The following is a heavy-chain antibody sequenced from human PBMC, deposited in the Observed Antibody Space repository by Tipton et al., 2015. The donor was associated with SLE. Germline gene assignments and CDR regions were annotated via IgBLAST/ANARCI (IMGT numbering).Heavy chain of an antibody. J-gene: IGHJ4*02. CDR1: GGSISSYY. CDR3: ARTEWYQSFDY. D-gene: IGHD2-2*01. Sequence: TLSLTCTVSGGSISSYYWSWIRQPPGKGLEWIGYIYTSGSTNYNPSLKSRVTISVDTSKNQFSLKLSSVTAADTAVYYCARTEWYQSFDYWGQGTLVTVSS. V-gene: IGHV4-4*09. CDR2: IYTSGST.